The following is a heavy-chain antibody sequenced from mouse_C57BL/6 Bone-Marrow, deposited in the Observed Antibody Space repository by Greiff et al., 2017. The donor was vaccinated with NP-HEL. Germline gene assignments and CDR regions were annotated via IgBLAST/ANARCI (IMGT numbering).Heavy chain of an antibody. J-gene: IGHJ3*01. CDR1: GYAFSSYW. CDR2: IYPGDGDT. V-gene: IGHV1-80*01. CDR3: ARGAY. Sequence: VKLMESGAELVKPGASVKISCKASGYAFSSYWMNWVKQRPGKGLEWIGQIYPGDGDTNYNGKFKDKASLTADKSSSTAYMQLSSLTAEDSSVYFCARGAYWGQGTLVTVSA.